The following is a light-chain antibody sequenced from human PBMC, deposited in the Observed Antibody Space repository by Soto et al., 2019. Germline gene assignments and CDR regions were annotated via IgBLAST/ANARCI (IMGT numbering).Light chain of an antibody. Sequence: QSVLTQPASVSGSPGQSITVSCTGTSSDVGGYNYVSWYQQHPGKAPKLMIFEVSNRPSGVSSRFSGSKSANTASLTISGLQAEDEADYYCSSYTSSSLLVFGTGTKVTV. CDR2: EVS. J-gene: IGLJ1*01. CDR3: SSYTSSSLLV. CDR1: SSDVGGYNY. V-gene: IGLV2-14*01.